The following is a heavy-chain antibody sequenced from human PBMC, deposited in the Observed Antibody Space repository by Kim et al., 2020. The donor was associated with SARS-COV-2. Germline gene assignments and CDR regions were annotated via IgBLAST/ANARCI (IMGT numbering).Heavy chain of an antibody. CDR1: GYTFTDTY. V-gene: IGHV1-2*02. CDR3: ARGRSFDY. J-gene: IGHJ4*02. CDR2: INPNSGAT. Sequence: ASVKVSCKASGYTFTDTYLHWVRQAPGQGLEWMGWINPNSGATSYAQNFQGRVTMTRDTSISTVYMELSSLRSDDSALYYCARGRSFDYWGQGTLVAVSS.